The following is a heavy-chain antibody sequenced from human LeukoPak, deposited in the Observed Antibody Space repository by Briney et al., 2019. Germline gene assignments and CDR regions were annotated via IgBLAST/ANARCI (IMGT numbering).Heavy chain of an antibody. CDR2: IYYSGST. V-gene: IGHV4-59*08. J-gene: IGHJ6*02. CDR1: GGSISSYY. Sequence: SETLSLTCTVSGGSISSYYWSWIRQPPGKGLEWIGYIYYSGSTNYNPSLKSRVTISVDTSKNQFSLKLSSVTAADTAVYYCARLSTEAYGMDVWGQGTTVTVS. CDR3: ARLSTEAYGMDV.